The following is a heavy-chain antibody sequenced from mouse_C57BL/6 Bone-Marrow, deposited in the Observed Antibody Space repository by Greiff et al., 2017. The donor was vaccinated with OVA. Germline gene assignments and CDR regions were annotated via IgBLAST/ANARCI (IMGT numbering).Heavy chain of an antibody. Sequence: VQLQQPGAELVRPGSSVKLSCKASGYTFTSYWMDWVKQRPGQGLEWIGNIYPSDSETHYNQKFKDKATLTVDKSSSTAYMQLSSLTSEDSAVYYCAREDYGSSYRWYFDVWGTGTTVTVSS. CDR2: IYPSDSET. CDR1: GYTFTSYW. CDR3: AREDYGSSYRWYFDV. D-gene: IGHD1-1*01. J-gene: IGHJ1*03. V-gene: IGHV1-61*01.